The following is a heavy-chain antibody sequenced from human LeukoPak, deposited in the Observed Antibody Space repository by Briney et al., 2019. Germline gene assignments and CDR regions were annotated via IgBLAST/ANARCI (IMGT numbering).Heavy chain of an antibody. CDR3: ARGISAAGTWIFDY. V-gene: IGHV3-13*01. D-gene: IGHD6-13*01. Sequence: GGSLRPSCAASGFTFSSYAMSWVRQAPGKGLEWVSAIGTAGDTYYPGSVKGRFTISRENAKNSLYLQMNSLRAGDTAVYYCARGISAAGTWIFDYWGQGTLVTVSS. CDR1: GFTFSSYA. J-gene: IGHJ4*02. CDR2: IGTAGDT.